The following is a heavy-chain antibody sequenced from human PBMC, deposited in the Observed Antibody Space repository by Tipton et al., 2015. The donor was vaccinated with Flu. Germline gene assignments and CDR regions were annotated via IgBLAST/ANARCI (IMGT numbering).Heavy chain of an antibody. J-gene: IGHJ5*02. D-gene: IGHD3-22*01. Sequence: TLSLTCAVSGYSIRSGYYWDWIRQPPGKGLEWIGSIHQSGSTYYKPSLKSRVTISVDTSKNQFSLKLSSVTAADTAVYYCAMYYDDRSAYYAQGWFDPLGQGSLVTVSS. CDR3: AMYYDDRSAYYAQGWFDP. V-gene: IGHV4-38-2*01. CDR2: IHQSGST. CDR1: GYSIRSGYY.